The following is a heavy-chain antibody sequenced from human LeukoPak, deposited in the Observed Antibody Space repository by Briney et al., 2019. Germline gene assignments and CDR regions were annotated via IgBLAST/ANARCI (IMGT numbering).Heavy chain of an antibody. Sequence: SETLSLTCTVSGGSISSYYWSWIRQPPGKGLEWIGYIYYSGSTNYNPSLKSRVTISVDTSKNQFSLKLSSVTAADMTVYYCARDGGNSYWYFDLWGRGTLVTVSS. CDR1: GGSISSYY. J-gene: IGHJ2*01. CDR3: ARDGGNSYWYFDL. CDR2: IYYSGST. D-gene: IGHD3-16*01. V-gene: IGHV4-59*01.